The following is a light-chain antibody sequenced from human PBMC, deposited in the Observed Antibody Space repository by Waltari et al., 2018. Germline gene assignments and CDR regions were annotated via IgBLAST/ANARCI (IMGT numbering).Light chain of an antibody. CDR3: QQYNSYSLLS. CDR2: KAS. CDR1: QSISKW. V-gene: IGKV1-5*03. J-gene: IGKJ4*01. Sequence: DIQMTQSPSTLSASVGDRVFFSCRASQSISKWLAWYQQKPGKAPKLLIYKASTFESGVPSGFSGSGSGTEFTITISSLQPEDFATYYCQQYNSYSLLSFGGGTKVEIK.